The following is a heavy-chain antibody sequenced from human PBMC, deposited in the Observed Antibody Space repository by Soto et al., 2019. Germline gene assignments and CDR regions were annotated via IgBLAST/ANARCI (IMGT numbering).Heavy chain of an antibody. CDR3: ARDGYDSSGYPVY. J-gene: IGHJ4*02. D-gene: IGHD3-22*01. CDR1: GFTFSSYA. Sequence: PGGSLRLSCAASGFTFSSYAMHWVRQAPGKGLEWVAVISYDGSNKYYADSVKGRFTISRDNSKNTLYLQMNSLRAEDTAVYYCARDGYDSSGYPVYWGQGTLVTVSS. V-gene: IGHV3-30-3*01. CDR2: ISYDGSNK.